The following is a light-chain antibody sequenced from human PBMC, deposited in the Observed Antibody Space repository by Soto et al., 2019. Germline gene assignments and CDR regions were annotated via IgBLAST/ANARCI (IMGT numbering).Light chain of an antibody. Sequence: QSALTQPPSASGSPGQSVTISCTGTTSDIGAYNYVSWYQQRPGKAPKLIIYEVTRRPSGVPDRIFGSKSYTTASLTVSGLQAEDEADYYCSSYTPTTWVFGGGTKVTVL. J-gene: IGLJ3*02. V-gene: IGLV2-8*01. CDR3: SSYTPTTWV. CDR2: EVT. CDR1: TSDIGAYNY.